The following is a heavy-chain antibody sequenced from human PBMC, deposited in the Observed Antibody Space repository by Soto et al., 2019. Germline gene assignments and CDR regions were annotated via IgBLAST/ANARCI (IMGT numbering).Heavy chain of an antibody. CDR1: GGSLGSYY. V-gene: IGHV4-39*07. CDR2: IFYSGST. J-gene: IGHJ5*02. Sequence: PSETLSLTCTVSGGSLGSYYWGWIRQPPGKGLEWIGSIFYSGSTYYNPSLKSRVTISVDRSKNQFSLKLSSVTAADTAVYFCARVPYPWGQGTLVTVSS. CDR3: ARVPYP.